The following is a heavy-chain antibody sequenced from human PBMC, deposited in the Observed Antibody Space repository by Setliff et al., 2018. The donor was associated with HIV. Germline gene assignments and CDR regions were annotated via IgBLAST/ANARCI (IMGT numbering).Heavy chain of an antibody. Sequence: PSETLSLTCTVSGGSISNYYWSWIRQPAGKGLEWIGRIQTSGRTNNNPSLKSRVTMSVDTSKNQFSLILTSVTAADTAVYFCARIDPGKFWSLDYWGRGTLVTVSS. D-gene: IGHD1-1*01. J-gene: IGHJ4*02. CDR2: IQTSGRT. CDR1: GGSISNYY. CDR3: ARIDPGKFWSLDY. V-gene: IGHV4-4*07.